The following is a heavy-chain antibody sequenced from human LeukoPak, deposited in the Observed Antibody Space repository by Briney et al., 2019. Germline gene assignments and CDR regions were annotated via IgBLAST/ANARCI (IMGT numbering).Heavy chain of an antibody. J-gene: IGHJ4*02. V-gene: IGHV3-23*01. D-gene: IGHD1-26*01. CDR2: ISGSETST. CDR1: GFPFSTYA. Sequence: GGSLRLSCAASGFPFSTYAMSWVRQAPGKGLEWVSAISGSETSTYYADAVKGRFTISRDTSKNTLYLHMNSLRAEDTAVYYCAKGALLPAGHTRYFFDYWGQGTLVTVSS. CDR3: AKGALLPAGHTRYFFDY.